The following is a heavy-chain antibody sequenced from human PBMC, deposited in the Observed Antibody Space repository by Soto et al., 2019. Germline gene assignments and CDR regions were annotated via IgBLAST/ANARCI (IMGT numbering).Heavy chain of an antibody. CDR1: GGTFSNYA. D-gene: IGHD6-13*01. Sequence: QVQLVQSGAEVKKPGSSVKVSCKASGGTFSNYAFSWVRQAPGQGPEWLGGIIPIFGTPNYAQKFQARLTITADASTSTGYMELSSLRSEDTAVYYCARGGDMEAAVAKSEYYYGMGFWGQGTTVTVSS. CDR2: IIPIFGTP. V-gene: IGHV1-69*01. J-gene: IGHJ6*02. CDR3: ARGGDMEAAVAKSEYYYGMGF.